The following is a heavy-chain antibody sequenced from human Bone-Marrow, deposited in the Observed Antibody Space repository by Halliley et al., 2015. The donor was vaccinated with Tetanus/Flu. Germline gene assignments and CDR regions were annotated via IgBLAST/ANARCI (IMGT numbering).Heavy chain of an antibody. D-gene: IGHD3-16*02. CDR1: GDSISSYS. V-gene: IGHV4-39*01. CDR3: ARHYRHWLFDY. J-gene: IGHJ4*02. Sequence: TLSLTCTVSGDSISSYSWGWIRQPPGKGLEWIGSFYYSGSTDYNPSLKSRVSISVDTSANHLSLNLNSVTAADTAVYYCARHYRHWLFDYWGQGTLVTVSS. CDR2: FYYSGST.